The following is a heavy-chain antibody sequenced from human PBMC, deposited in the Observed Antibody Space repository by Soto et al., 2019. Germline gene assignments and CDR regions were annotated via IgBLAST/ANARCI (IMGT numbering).Heavy chain of an antibody. CDR3: VGGGGWLPDY. J-gene: IGHJ4*02. V-gene: IGHV3-7*05. CDR1: GITFSHYW. Sequence: EVQLVESGGGLVQPGGSLRLSCAVSGITFSHYWMNWVRQTPGKGLEWVAIIDQDGTEKIYVDSVKGRFTISRDNAKNSLYLQMNSLGVEDTAVYYCVGGGGWLPDYWGQGTLVTVSS. CDR2: IDQDGTEK. D-gene: IGHD6-19*01.